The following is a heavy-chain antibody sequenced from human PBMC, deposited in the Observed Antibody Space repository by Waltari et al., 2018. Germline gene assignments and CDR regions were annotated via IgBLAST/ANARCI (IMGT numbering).Heavy chain of an antibody. CDR3: AREPSPDSSGYFYYYMDV. D-gene: IGHD3-22*01. V-gene: IGHV3-74*01. CDR1: GSTFSRYW. CDR2: INRDGSGT. Sequence: EVQLVESGGGLVQPGGSLSLSCAASGSTFSRYWMPWVRQAPGKGLVWVSRINRDGSGTIYADSVKGRFTISRDNAKNTLYLQLNSLRVEDTAVYYCAREPSPDSSGYFYYYMDVWGKGTTVTVSS. J-gene: IGHJ6*03.